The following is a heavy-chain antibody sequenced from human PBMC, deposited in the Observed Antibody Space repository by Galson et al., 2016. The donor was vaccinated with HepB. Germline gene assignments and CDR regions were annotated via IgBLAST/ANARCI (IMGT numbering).Heavy chain of an antibody. Sequence: SVKVSCKASGYTFTTYSLHWVRQAPGQRLEWMAWINPGTGNTRYSQKYQDRVTITRDTSASTAYMELSSLRSEDTAVYFCARETLSDYLTGYSYWGQGSLVTVSS. CDR1: GYTFTTYS. CDR2: INPGTGNT. V-gene: IGHV1-3*01. CDR3: ARETLSDYLTGYSY. D-gene: IGHD3-9*01. J-gene: IGHJ4*02.